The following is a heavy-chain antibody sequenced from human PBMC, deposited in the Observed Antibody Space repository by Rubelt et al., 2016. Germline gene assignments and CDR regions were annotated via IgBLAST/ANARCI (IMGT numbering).Heavy chain of an antibody. V-gene: IGHV1-2*04. CDR2: INPNSGGT. Sequence: QVQLVQSGAEVKKPGASVKVSCKASGYTFTGYYMHWVRQAPGQGLEWMGRINPNSGGTNYAQKFQGWVTMTRDTSSSTAYMELSRLRSDDTAVYYCARDDSPYYYDSSGYYDYWGQGTLVTVSS. CDR1: GYTFTGYY. CDR3: ARDDSPYYYDSSGYYDY. D-gene: IGHD3-22*01. J-gene: IGHJ4*02.